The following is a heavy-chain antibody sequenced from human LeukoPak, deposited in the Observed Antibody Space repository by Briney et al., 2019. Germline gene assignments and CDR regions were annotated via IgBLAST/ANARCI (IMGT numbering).Heavy chain of an antibody. V-gene: IGHV1-46*01. CDR1: GYTFTSYH. D-gene: IGHD3-10*01. CDR3: ARDWGYYYGSGSYSQYDAFDI. Sequence: ASVKVSCKASGYTFTSYHMHWVRQAPGQGLEWMGMINPSGGTTNYAQKFRGRVTMTRDMSTSTVYMELSSLRSEDTAVYYCARDWGYYYGSGSYSQYDAFDIWGQGTMVTVSS. J-gene: IGHJ3*02. CDR2: INPSGGTT.